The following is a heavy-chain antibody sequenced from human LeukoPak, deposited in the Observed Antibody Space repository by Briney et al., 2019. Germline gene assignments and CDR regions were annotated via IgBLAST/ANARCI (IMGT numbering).Heavy chain of an antibody. CDR1: GGSISSYY. D-gene: IGHD3-10*01. CDR3: ARDSLLWFGELPQNWHFDL. J-gene: IGHJ2*01. CDR2: IYTSGST. Sequence: SETLSLTCTVSGGSISSYYWSWIRQPAGKGLEWIGRIYTSGSTNYNPSLKSRVTMSVDTSKNQFSLKLSSVTAADTAVYYRARDSLLWFGELPQNWHFDLWGRGTLVTVTS. V-gene: IGHV4-4*07.